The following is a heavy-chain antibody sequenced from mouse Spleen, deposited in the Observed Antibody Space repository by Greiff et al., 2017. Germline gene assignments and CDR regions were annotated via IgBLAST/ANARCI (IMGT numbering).Heavy chain of an antibody. J-gene: IGHJ1*03. CDR1: GFSLTSYG. CDR2: IWSGGST. CDR3: ATLIYYGNYVGYFDV. D-gene: IGHD2-1*01. V-gene: IGHV2-2*01. Sequence: QVHVKQSGPGLVQPSQSLSITCTVSGFSLTSYGVHWVRQSPGKGLEWLGVIWSGGSTDYNAAFISRLSISKDNSKSQVFFKMNSLQADDTAIYYCATLIYYGNYVGYFDVWGTGTTVTVSS.